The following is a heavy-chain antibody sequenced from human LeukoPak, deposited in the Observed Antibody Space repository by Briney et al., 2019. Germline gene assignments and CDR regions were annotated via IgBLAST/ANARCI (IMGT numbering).Heavy chain of an antibody. J-gene: IGHJ6*02. CDR1: GFTFRSHA. D-gene: IGHD2-2*01. CDR3: ARDSGIVVVPAARGPYYYYGVDV. CDR2: MSYDGSNE. Sequence: GGSLRLSCAASGFTFRSHAMHWVRQAPGKGLEWVAVMSYDGSNEYYADSVKGRFTISRDNAKNSLYLQMNSLRAEDTAVYYCARDSGIVVVPAARGPYYYYGVDVWGQGTTVTVSS. V-gene: IGHV3-30-3*01.